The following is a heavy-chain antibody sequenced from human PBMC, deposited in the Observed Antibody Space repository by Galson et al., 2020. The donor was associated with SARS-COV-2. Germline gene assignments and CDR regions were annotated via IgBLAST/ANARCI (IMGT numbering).Heavy chain of an antibody. Sequence: GESLKISCATSGFSFTNAWMNWVRQAPGKGLEWVGRVKPQTDGGTTEYAASVKGRFTVSRDDSKNSLYLQMTSLKTEDTAVYYCTTSGVYDSSGYYSRGDDFWGLGTLVTVSS. CDR1: GFSFTNAW. CDR3: TTSGVYDSSGYYSRGDDF. V-gene: IGHV3-15*07. J-gene: IGHJ4*02. CDR2: VKPQTDGGTT. D-gene: IGHD3-22*01.